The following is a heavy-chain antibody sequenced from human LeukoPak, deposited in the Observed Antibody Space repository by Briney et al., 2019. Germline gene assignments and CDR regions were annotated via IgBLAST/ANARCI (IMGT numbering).Heavy chain of an antibody. CDR1: GFTFSSYA. D-gene: IGHD3-22*01. V-gene: IGHV3-23*01. CDR3: AKDRPNYYESNGHYYRRDGDY. CDR2: ISGNGDYT. Sequence: PGGSLRLSCAASGFTFSSYALSWVRQAPGKGLEWVSSISGNGDYTVYAGSVKGRFTISRDNSKNTLYLQVNSLRAEDTAIYYCAKDRPNYYESNGHYYRRDGDYWGQGALVTVSS. J-gene: IGHJ4*02.